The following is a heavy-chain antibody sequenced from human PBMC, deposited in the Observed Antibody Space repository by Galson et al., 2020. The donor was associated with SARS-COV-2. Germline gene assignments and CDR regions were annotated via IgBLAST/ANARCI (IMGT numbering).Heavy chain of an antibody. CDR3: ARESNWGYYDGSGYYLTTCYYYYYMDV. J-gene: IGHJ6*03. Sequence: GESLKISCEAPGFTFSSYALHWVRQAPGKGLEWVAVLSYAGSNKYYADSVKGRFTISRDNSKNTLYLQMNSLRAEDTAVDYCARESNWGYYDGSGYYLTTCYYYYYMDVWGKGTTVTVSS. V-gene: IGHV3-30*01. CDR1: GFTFSSYA. CDR2: LSYAGSNK. D-gene: IGHD3-22*01.